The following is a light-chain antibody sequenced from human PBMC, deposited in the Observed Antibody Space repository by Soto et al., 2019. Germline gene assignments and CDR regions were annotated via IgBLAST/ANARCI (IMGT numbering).Light chain of an antibody. CDR2: DAS. Sequence: DIVLTQSPATLSLSPGERATLSCRASQSVNRKLAWYQQIPGKAPRLLIYDASNRATGIPARFSGSGSGTDFTITISSLEPEDFASYYCQQHSIFFGPGTKVDI. V-gene: IGKV3-11*01. CDR1: QSVNRK. J-gene: IGKJ3*01. CDR3: QQHSIF.